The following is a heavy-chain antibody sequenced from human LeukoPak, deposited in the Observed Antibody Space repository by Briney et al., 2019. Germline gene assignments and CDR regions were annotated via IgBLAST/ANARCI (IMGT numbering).Heavy chain of an antibody. Sequence: PGGSLRLSCAASGFTFSSYSMNWVRQAPGKGLEWVSSISSSSSYIYYADSVKGRFTISRDNAKNSLYLQMNSLRAEDTAVYYCARDRNMITFGGVIVMIDYWGKGTLVTVSS. CDR1: GFTFSSYS. V-gene: IGHV3-21*01. D-gene: IGHD3-16*02. J-gene: IGHJ4*02. CDR3: ARDRNMITFGGVIVMIDY. CDR2: ISSSSSYI.